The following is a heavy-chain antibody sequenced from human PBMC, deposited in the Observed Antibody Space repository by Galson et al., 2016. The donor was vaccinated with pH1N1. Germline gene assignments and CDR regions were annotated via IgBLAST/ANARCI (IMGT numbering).Heavy chain of an antibody. CDR1: GFSLSTSGVG. J-gene: IGHJ4*02. V-gene: IGHV2-5*02. CDR2: IYWDGDR. D-gene: IGHD1-26*01. Sequence: PALVKPTQTLTLTCTFSGFSLSTSGVGVGWIRQPPGKALEWLALIYWDGDRRYSPSLKSKLAITKDTSRNQVVLRMTNMDPVDSATYYCAHSAPLVFGAPPPLDFDYWGQGTLVTVYS. CDR3: AHSAPLVFGAPPPLDFDY.